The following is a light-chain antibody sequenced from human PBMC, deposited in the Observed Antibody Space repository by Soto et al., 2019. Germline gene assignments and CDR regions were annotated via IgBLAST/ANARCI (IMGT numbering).Light chain of an antibody. V-gene: IGKV3-15*01. CDR2: GTS. CDR1: LSFSSN. Sequence: VMTQSPATLSVSPEERATVSCMASLSFSSNVAWYQQKPVQAPRLLIYGTSTRVTGIPARFSGSGSGTDFTLTINRLEPEDFAVYYCQQYRSSPGTFGQGTKVDI. CDR3: QQYRSSPGT. J-gene: IGKJ1*01.